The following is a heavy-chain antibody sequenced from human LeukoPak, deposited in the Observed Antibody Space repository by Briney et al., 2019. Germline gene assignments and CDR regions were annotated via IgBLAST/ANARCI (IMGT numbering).Heavy chain of an antibody. CDR2: IRSKTYGGTT. V-gene: IGHV3-49*04. Sequence: GRSLRLSCTASGFSFGDHAMTWVRQAPGKGLEWVGFIRSKTYGGTTEYAASVRGRFTPSRDDSKSIAYLQMNSLKTEDTAVYHCSRGNSYYSNSPIDYWGQGTLVTVSS. D-gene: IGHD4-11*01. J-gene: IGHJ4*02. CDR1: GFSFGDHA. CDR3: SRGNSYYSNSPIDY.